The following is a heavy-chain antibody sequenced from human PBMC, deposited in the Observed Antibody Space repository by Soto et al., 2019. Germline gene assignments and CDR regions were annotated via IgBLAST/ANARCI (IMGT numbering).Heavy chain of an antibody. CDR3: AKGARSSYYYGLDV. CDR2: ISGSGGST. D-gene: IGHD6-6*01. V-gene: IGHV3-23*01. CDR1: GFTFSNYA. J-gene: IGHJ6*02. Sequence: GASVRLSCAASGFTFSNYAMSWVRQAPGKGLEWVSGISGSGGSTFYADSVKGRFTISRDNSENTLYLQMNSLRAEDTALYYCAKGARSSYYYGLDVWGQGTTVTVSS.